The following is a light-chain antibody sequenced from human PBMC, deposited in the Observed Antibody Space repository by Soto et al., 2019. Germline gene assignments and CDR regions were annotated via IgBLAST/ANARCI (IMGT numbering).Light chain of an antibody. Sequence: QSVLTQPASVFGSPGQSITISCTGTISDIGGYNYVSWYQQHPGDAPKLTIYEVTNRPSGVSHRFSGSKSGNTASLTISGLQAEDEADYYCSSYTSMSTVIFGGGTKLTVL. CDR3: SSYTSMSTVI. CDR2: EVT. V-gene: IGLV2-14*01. CDR1: ISDIGGYNY. J-gene: IGLJ2*01.